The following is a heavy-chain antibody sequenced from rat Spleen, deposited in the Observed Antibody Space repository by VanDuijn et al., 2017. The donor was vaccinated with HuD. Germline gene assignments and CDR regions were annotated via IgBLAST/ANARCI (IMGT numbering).Heavy chain of an antibody. J-gene: IGHJ4*01. CDR3: ARVNTMGHVMDA. Sequence: QVQLKESGPGLVQPSQTLSLTCTVSGFSLTNYNVHWVRQPPGKGLEWMGIMWTAGNADHNSGFKSRLSISRDTSKSQVFLKRNSLQTEDMATYYCARVNTMGHVMDAWGKGASVTVSS. CDR2: MWTAGNA. CDR1: GFSLTNYN. V-gene: IGHV2-30*01. D-gene: IGHD1-7*01.